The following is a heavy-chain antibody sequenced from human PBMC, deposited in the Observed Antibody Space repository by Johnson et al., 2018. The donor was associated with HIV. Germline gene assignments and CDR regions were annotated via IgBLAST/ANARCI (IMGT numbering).Heavy chain of an antibody. V-gene: IGHV3-33*01. D-gene: IGHD1-26*01. J-gene: IGHJ3*02. CDR1: GFTFSSYG. CDR2: VWYDGSNK. CDR3: ARDPEGAPPLGAFDI. Sequence: QVQPLESGGGVVQPGRSLRLSCAASGFTFSSYGMHWVRQAPGKGLEWVAGVWYDGSNKYYADSVKGRFTIFRDNSKNTLYLQMNSLRAEDTAVYYCARDPEGAPPLGAFDIWGQGTMVTVSS.